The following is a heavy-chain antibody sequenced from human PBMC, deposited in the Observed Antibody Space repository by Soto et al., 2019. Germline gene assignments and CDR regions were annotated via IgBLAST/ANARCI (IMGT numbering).Heavy chain of an antibody. CDR3: ARDHQGWGFLLYYYYGMDV. V-gene: IGHV1-18*04. J-gene: IGHJ6*02. Sequence: ASVKVSCKASGYTFTSYGISWVRQAPGQGLEWMGWISAYNGNTNYAQKLQGRVTMTTDTSTSTAYMELRSLRSDDTAVYYCARDHQGWGFLLYYYYGMDVWGQGTTVTVSS. D-gene: IGHD7-27*01. CDR1: GYTFTSYG. CDR2: ISAYNGNT.